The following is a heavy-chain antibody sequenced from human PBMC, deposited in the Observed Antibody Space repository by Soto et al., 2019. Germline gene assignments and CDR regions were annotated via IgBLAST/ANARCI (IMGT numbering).Heavy chain of an antibody. Sequence: PSETLSLTCTVSGGSINNYYWSWIRQPPGKELEWIGYIYYSGSTSYNPSLKSRVTMSVDTSKNQFSLNLSSVTAADTAVYYCASYQQSYAFDIWGQGTMVTVSS. D-gene: IGHD2-2*01. CDR1: GGSINNYY. CDR2: IYYSGST. J-gene: IGHJ3*02. V-gene: IGHV4-59*12. CDR3: ASYQQSYAFDI.